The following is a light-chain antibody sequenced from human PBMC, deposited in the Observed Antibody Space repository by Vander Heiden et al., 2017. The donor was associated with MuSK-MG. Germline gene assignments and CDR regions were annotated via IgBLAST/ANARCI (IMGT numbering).Light chain of an antibody. J-gene: IGLJ2*01. CDR2: GNY. Sequence: HSVLPPPPSVSRAPGHRVTISCTGSSFIIWTGYALHSSQQLPGAAPTPLIYGNYKRPSGDPDRSDGAKAGTSASMAITGRQAEDEADDYCKANDRSVSGDVVFGGGTRLTVL. CDR1: SFIIWTGYA. V-gene: IGLV1-40*01. CDR3: KANDRSVSGDVV.